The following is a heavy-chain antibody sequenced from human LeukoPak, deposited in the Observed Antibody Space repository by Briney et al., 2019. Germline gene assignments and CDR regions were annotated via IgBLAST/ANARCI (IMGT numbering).Heavy chain of an antibody. CDR2: IYYSGTA. V-gene: IGHV4-30-4*01. CDR3: ARGDSSSWSFKI. CDR1: GGSLSSSDHY. D-gene: IGHD6-13*01. J-gene: IGHJ4*02. Sequence: PSQTLSLTCTVSGGSLSSSDHYWSWIRQPPGKGLEWIAYIYYSGTAYSNPSLKRRVSISVDTSKHQFSLKLSSVTAAHTAVYYCARGDSSSWSFKIWGQGTLVTASS.